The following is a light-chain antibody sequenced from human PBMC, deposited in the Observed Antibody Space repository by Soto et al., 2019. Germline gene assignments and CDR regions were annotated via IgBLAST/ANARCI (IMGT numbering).Light chain of an antibody. CDR3: QQFYIFPVT. Sequence: AIPLTQSPSSVSASVGDRITITCRASQGIHTFLAWYQQKPGKAPQLLIYKASTLQSGVPSRFSGSGSGTDFTLTISSLQPEDFATYSCQQFYIFPVTFGQGTRLEIK. V-gene: IGKV1-13*02. J-gene: IGKJ5*01. CDR1: QGIHTF. CDR2: KAS.